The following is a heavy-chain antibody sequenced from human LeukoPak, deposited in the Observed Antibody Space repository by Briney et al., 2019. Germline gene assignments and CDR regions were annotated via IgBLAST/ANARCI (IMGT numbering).Heavy chain of an antibody. D-gene: IGHD3-10*01. CDR3: ARAGSSRSRSTFDY. V-gene: IGHV3-7*01. J-gene: IGHJ4*02. Sequence: GGSLRLSCAASGFTFSSYWMSWVRQAPGQGLEWVANIKQDGSEKYYVDSVKGRFTISRDNAKHSLYLQMDSLRADDTALYYCARAGSSRSRSTFDYWGQGTLVTVSS. CDR2: IKQDGSEK. CDR1: GFTFSSYW.